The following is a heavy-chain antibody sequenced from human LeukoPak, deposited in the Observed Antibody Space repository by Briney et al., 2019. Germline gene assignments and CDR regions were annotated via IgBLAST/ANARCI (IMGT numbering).Heavy chain of an antibody. D-gene: IGHD6-19*01. Sequence: ASVKVSCKASGYTFIMYDISWVRQAPGQGLEWMGWSSTSDGKTNDAQKVQGRVTMTTDASTSTAHLELRSLRSDDTALYYCARGGYSGGYHYWGQGTLVTVSS. CDR1: GYTFIMYD. V-gene: IGHV1-18*01. J-gene: IGHJ4*02. CDR3: ARGGYSGGYHY. CDR2: SSTSDGKT.